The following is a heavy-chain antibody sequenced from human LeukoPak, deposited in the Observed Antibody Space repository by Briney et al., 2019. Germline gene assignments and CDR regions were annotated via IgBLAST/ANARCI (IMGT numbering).Heavy chain of an antibody. D-gene: IGHD4/OR15-4a*01. CDR2: ISSSSSYI. CDR3: ARVTDYGYGMDV. J-gene: IGHJ6*03. V-gene: IGHV3-21*01. CDR1: GFTFSSYA. Sequence: GGSLRLSCAASGFTFSSYAMHWVRQAPGKGLEWVSSISSSSSYIYYADSVRGRFTISRDNAKNSLYLQMNSLRAEDTAVYYCARVTDYGYGMDVWGKGTTVTVSS.